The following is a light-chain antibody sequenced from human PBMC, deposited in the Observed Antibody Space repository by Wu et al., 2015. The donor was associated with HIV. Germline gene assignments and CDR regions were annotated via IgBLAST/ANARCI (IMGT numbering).Light chain of an antibody. CDR1: QSVSSRS. CDR2: GAS. V-gene: IGKV3-20*01. Sequence: EIVLTQSPGTLSLSPGERAILSCRASQSVSSRSVAWYQQKPGQAPRLLIYGASSRATGIPDRFSGSGSGTDFTLTISRLEPEDLAVFYCQQYGGSPPTFGQGPRWKSN. CDR3: QQYGGSPPT. J-gene: IGKJ1*01.